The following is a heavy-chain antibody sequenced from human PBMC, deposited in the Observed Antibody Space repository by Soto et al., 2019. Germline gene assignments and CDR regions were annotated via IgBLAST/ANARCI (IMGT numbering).Heavy chain of an antibody. Sequence: SETLSLTCTVSGGSVSSGDYFWSWLRQSPGKRLEWIAYIYYSGSTNYNPYLKSRATISVDTSKSQVSLTLTSMTAADAALYYCARSPNYYYYGFDVWGKGTAVTVSS. CDR1: GGSVSSGDYF. CDR3: ARSPNYYYYGFDV. CDR2: IYYSGST. D-gene: IGHD3-10*01. V-gene: IGHV4-61*08. J-gene: IGHJ6*04.